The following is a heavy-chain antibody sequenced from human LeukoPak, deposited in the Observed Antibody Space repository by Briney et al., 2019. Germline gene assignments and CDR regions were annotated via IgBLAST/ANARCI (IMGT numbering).Heavy chain of an antibody. V-gene: IGHV3-30-3*01. Sequence: GRSLRLSCAASGFTFSAHSMHWVRQPPGKGLEWVAFISYDGSIKFYADSLKGRFTLSRDNSKKTLYLQINSLRAEDTAVYFCSRNPEREYWFDPWGQGTLVTVSS. CDR2: ISYDGSIK. CDR1: GFTFSAHS. J-gene: IGHJ5*02. CDR3: SRNPEREYWFDP.